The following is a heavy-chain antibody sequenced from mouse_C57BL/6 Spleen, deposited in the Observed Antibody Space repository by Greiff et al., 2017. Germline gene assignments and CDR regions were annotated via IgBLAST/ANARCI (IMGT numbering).Heavy chain of an antibody. Sequence: EVKLMESGPGLVKPSQSLSLTCSVTGYSITSGYYWNWIRQFPGNKLEWMGYISYDGSNNYNPSLKNRISITRDTSKNQFFLKLNSVTTEDTATYDCARNYYGYDGVYVDDWGQGTTLTVSS. J-gene: IGHJ2*01. D-gene: IGHD2-2*01. CDR2: ISYDGSN. CDR3: ARNYYGYDGVYVDD. CDR1: GYSITSGYY. V-gene: IGHV3-6*01.